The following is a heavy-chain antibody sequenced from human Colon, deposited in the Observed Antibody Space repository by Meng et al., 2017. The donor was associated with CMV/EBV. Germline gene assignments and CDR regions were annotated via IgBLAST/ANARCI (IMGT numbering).Heavy chain of an antibody. D-gene: IGHD3-10*01. J-gene: IGHJ4*02. Sequence: GLAPRWRARLLEPSGTLSLTRLVSGGSFSNYYGRWSRQSPGKGLEWIGDIHQSGITNHNPSLKSRVTISIDTSKNQFSLKLSSVTAADTALYYCAGGTYQAWEVLYFWGQGTLVTVSS. V-gene: IGHV4-34*01. CDR3: AGGTYQAWEVLYF. CDR1: GGSFSNYY. CDR2: IHQSGIT.